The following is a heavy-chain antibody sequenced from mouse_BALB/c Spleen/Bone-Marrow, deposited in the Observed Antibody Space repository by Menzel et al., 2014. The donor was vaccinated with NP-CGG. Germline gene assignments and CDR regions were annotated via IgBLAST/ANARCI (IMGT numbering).Heavy chain of an antibody. D-gene: IGHD2-3*01. CDR1: GFTFNTYA. CDR2: IRSKSNNYAT. Sequence: EVKLVESGGGLVQPKGSLKLSCAASGFTFNTYAMNWVRQAPGKGLEWVARIRSKSNNYATYYADSVKDRLTISRDDSQSMLYLQMNNLKTEDTAMYYCVRSDDGWYAYWGQGTLVTVSA. J-gene: IGHJ3*01. CDR3: VRSDDGWYAY. V-gene: IGHV10-1*02.